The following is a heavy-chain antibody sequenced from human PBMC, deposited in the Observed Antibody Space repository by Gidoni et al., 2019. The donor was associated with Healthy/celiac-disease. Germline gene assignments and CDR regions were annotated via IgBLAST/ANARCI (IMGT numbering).Heavy chain of an antibody. CDR3: AKGDSSGWYGMDV. J-gene: IGHJ6*02. Sequence: EVQLVESGGGLVQPGRSLRLSCAASGFTFDDYSMHWVRQAQGKGLEWGSGISGNSGSIGYADSEKGRFTISRDNAKNSLYLQMNSLRAEDTALYYCAKGDSSGWYGMDVWGQGTTVTVSS. D-gene: IGHD6-19*01. V-gene: IGHV3-9*01. CDR1: GFTFDDYS. CDR2: ISGNSGSI.